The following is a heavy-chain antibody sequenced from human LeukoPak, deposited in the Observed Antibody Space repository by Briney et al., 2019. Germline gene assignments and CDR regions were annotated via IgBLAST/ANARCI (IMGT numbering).Heavy chain of an antibody. CDR2: SRNKASSHTT. V-gene: IGHV3-72*01. J-gene: IGHJ6*04. CDR1: GFTFSDHY. D-gene: IGHD6-19*01. Sequence: QPGGSLRLSCAASGFTFSDHYMDWVRQAPGKGLEWVGRSRNKASSHTTEYAASVGGRFTVSRDDSKNSLDLQMNSLTTEDTAVYFCVSTVGGSNYFGMDVWGKGTTVTVSS. CDR3: VSTVGGSNYFGMDV.